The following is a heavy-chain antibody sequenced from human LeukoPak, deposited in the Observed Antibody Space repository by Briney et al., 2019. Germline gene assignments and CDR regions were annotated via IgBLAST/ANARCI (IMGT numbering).Heavy chain of an antibody. CDR1: GGSISSYY. CDR2: IYYSGST. D-gene: IGHD2-2*01. CDR3: TRSVGYCSSTSCYPYYFDY. J-gene: IGHJ4*02. V-gene: IGHV4-59*12. Sequence: SETLSLTCTVSGGSISSYYWSWIRQPPGKGLEWIGYIYYSGSTNYNPSLKSRVTISVDTSKNQFSLKPSSVTAADTAVYYCTRSVGYCSSTSCYPYYFDYWGQGTLVTVSS.